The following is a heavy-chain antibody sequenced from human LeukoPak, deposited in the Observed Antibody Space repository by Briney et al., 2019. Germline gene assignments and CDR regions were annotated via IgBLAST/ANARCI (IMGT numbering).Heavy chain of an antibody. D-gene: IGHD3-22*01. CDR2: IVPVIGVA. J-gene: IGHJ4*02. Sequence: SVKVSCKAPGDTLITHYISWVRQAPGQGLEWVGRIVPVIGVATYAQSLQGRVIITADRSTNTAYMELSSLRFEDSAVYFCARHSSRGHYYDFDFWGQGSLVTVSS. V-gene: IGHV1-69*02. CDR3: ARHSSRGHYYDFDF. CDR1: GDTLITHY.